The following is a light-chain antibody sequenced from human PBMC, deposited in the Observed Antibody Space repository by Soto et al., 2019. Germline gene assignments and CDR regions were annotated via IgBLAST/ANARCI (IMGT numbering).Light chain of an antibody. CDR2: NNN. J-gene: IGLJ1*01. V-gene: IGLV1-44*01. Sequence: QSVLTQPPSASGTPGQRVTISCSGSSSNIGSNTVNWYQQLPGTAPKPLIYNNNQRPSGVPDRFSGAKTGTSASLAISGLQSEDEADYYCAAWDDSLNGLVFGPGTKLTVL. CDR3: AAWDDSLNGLV. CDR1: SSNIGSNT.